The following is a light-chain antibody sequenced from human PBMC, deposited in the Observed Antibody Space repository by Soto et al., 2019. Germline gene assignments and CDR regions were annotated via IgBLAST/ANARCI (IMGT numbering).Light chain of an antibody. V-gene: IGKV3-20*01. CDR1: QSVTSDY. Sequence: EIVVTQSPGTLSLSPGERATLSCRASQSVTSDYLAWDQQKHGQAPRLIIYGASSRATGIPDRFSGSGSGTDFTLTIRRLEPEDFAVYYWQQYDNSAWTFGRGTKVEMK. CDR3: QQYDNSAWT. CDR2: GAS. J-gene: IGKJ1*01.